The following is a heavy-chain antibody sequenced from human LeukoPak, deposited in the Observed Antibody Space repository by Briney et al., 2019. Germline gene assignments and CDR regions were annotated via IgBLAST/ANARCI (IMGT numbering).Heavy chain of an antibody. CDR1: GYTFTGYY. V-gene: IGHV1-2*02. D-gene: IGHD6-19*01. CDR3: ARVSDQGEQWLADT. CDR2: INPNSGGT. Sequence: ASVKVSCKASGYTFTGYYMHWVRQAPGQGLEWMGWINPNSGGTNYAQKVQGRVTMTRDTSISTAYMELSRLRSDDTAVYYCARVSDQGEQWLADTWGQGTLVTVSS. J-gene: IGHJ4*02.